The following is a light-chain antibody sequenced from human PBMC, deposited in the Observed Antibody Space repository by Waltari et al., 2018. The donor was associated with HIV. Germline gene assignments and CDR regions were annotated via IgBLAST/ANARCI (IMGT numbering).Light chain of an antibody. J-gene: IGLJ2*01. CDR2: SNN. Sequence: QSVVTQPPSASGTPGQGVTLSCSGSSSNIGSNPVNWYQQLPGTAPKLLIYSNNQRPSGVPDRFSGSKSGTSASLAISGLQSEDEADYYCATWDDSLNAYVVFGGGTKLTVL. CDR3: ATWDDSLNAYVV. V-gene: IGLV1-44*01. CDR1: SSNIGSNP.